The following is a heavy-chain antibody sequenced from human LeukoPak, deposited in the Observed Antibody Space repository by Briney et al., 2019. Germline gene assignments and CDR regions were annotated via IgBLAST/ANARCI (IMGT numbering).Heavy chain of an antibody. CDR1: GFRFSDYA. CDR3: AKTYCGGDCYGGYFDY. D-gene: IGHD2-21*02. CDR2: VSSNGGST. J-gene: IGHJ4*02. V-gene: IGHV3-64*01. Sequence: GGSLRLSCAASGFRFSDYAFHWVRQAPGKGLEYISIVSSNGGSTYYASSVKGRFTISRDNSKNTLFLQLGSLRAEDTAVYYCAKTYCGGDCYGGYFDYWGQGTLVTVSS.